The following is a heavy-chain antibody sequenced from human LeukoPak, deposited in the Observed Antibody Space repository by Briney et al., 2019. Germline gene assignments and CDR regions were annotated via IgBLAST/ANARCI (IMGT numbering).Heavy chain of an antibody. CDR2: IYYSGST. J-gene: IGHJ4*02. D-gene: IGHD2-8*01. Sequence: SETLSLTCTVSGGSISSSSYYWGWIRQPPGKGLEWIGSIYYSGSTYYNPSLKSRVTISVDTSKNQFSLKLSSVTAADTAVYCCARVVDIVLMVYAIPPPLFDYWGQGTLVTVSS. V-gene: IGHV4-39*01. CDR3: ARVVDIVLMVYAIPPPLFDY. CDR1: GGSISSSSYY.